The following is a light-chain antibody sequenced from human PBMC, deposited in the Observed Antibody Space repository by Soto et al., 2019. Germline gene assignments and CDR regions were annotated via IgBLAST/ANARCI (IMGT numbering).Light chain of an antibody. J-gene: IGKJ4*01. Sequence: GLTKSQATPSSFPGDRVTLSFMASQYINTRLAWYQHRPGQAPRLLIYQTSIRAAGIPDRFSGSGSGTDFTLTISRLEPEDFAMYYCQQYGSSPLTFGGGTKVDVK. CDR3: QQYGSSPLT. CDR2: QTS. V-gene: IGKV3-20*01. CDR1: QYINTR.